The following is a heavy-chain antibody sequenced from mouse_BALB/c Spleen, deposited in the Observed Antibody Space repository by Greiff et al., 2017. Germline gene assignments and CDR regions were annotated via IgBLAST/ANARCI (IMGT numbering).Heavy chain of an antibody. V-gene: IGHV1S81*02. J-gene: IGHJ4*01. Sequence: QVQLQQPGAELVKPGASVKLSCKASGYTFTSYWMHWVKQRPGQGLEWIGEINPSNGRTNYNEKFKSKATLTVDKSSSTAYMQLSSLTSEDSAVYYCAREGSTTVVAPYAMDYWGQGTSVTVSS. D-gene: IGHD1-1*01. CDR2: INPSNGRT. CDR3: AREGSTTVVAPYAMDY. CDR1: GYTFTSYW.